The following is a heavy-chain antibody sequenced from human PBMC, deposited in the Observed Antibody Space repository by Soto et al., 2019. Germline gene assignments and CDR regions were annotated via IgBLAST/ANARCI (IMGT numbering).Heavy chain of an antibody. V-gene: IGHV3-23*01. Sequence: EVQLLEAGGGLIQPGGSLRLSCAASGFTFSSYAMSWVRQAPGKGLEWVSAITDTGGDTYHGDSVKGRFTISRDNAKNTLYLQMNSLRAEDTAVYHRAKGSASSRPYFFDYWGQGTLVTVSS. D-gene: IGHD2-2*01. CDR3: AKGSASSRPYFFDY. CDR2: ITDTGGDT. J-gene: IGHJ4*02. CDR1: GFTFSSYA.